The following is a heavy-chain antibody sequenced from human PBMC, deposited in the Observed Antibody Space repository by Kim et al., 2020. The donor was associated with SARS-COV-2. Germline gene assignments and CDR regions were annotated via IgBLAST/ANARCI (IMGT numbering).Heavy chain of an antibody. Sequence: GGSLRLSCAASGFTFSSYAMSWVRQAPGKGLEWVSVISAGGDNTYYAGSVKGRFTISRDDSKNTLYLQVNSLRAGDTAVYYCARSGSNNCYSQVDCWGQGTLVTVSS. CDR3: ARSGSNNCYSQVDC. V-gene: IGHV3-23*01. CDR2: ISAGGDNT. J-gene: IGHJ4*02. CDR1: GFTFSSYA. D-gene: IGHD2-2*01.